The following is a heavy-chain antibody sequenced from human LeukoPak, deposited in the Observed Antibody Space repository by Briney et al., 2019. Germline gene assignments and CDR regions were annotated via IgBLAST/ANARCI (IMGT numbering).Heavy chain of an antibody. CDR1: GGSISSGGYY. CDR2: IYYSGST. CDR3: ARSGYCSSTSCQIAGWFDP. J-gene: IGHJ5*02. D-gene: IGHD2-2*01. V-gene: IGHV4-61*08. Sequence: SETLSLTCTVSGGSISSGGYYWSWIRQPPGKGREGIGYIYYSGSTNYNPSLKSRVTISVDTYKNQFSLKLSSVTAADTAVYYCARSGYCSSTSCQIAGWFDPWGQGTLVTVSS.